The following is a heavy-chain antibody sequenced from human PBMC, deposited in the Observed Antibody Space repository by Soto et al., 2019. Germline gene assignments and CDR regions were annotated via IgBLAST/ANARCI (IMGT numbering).Heavy chain of an antibody. CDR1: GGSFSGYY. J-gene: IGHJ4*02. CDR2: INHSGST. D-gene: IGHD3-16*02. Sequence: QVQLQQWGAGLLKPSETLSLTCAVYGGSFSGYYWSWIRQPPGKGLEWIGEINHSGSTNYNPSLKSRVTISVDTSKNQFSLKLSSVTAADTAVYYCARGRVDYIWGSYRDASHPLDYWGQGTLVTVSS. V-gene: IGHV4-34*01. CDR3: ARGRVDYIWGSYRDASHPLDY.